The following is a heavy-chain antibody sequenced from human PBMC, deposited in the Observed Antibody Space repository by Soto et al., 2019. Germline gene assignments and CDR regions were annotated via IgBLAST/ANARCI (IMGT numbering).Heavy chain of an antibody. CDR3: ARLSIAARRRYFDY. Sequence: PGGSLRLSCAASGFTFSSYAMSWVRQAPGKGLEWVSAISGSGGSTYYADSVKGRFTISRDNSKNTLYLQMNSLRAEDTAVYYCARLSIAARRRYFDYWGQGTLVTVS. CDR1: GFTFSSYA. J-gene: IGHJ4*02. D-gene: IGHD6-6*01. V-gene: IGHV3-23*01. CDR2: ISGSGGST.